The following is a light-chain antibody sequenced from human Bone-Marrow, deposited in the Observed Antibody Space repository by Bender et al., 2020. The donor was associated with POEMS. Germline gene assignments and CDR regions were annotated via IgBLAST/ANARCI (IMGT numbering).Light chain of an antibody. CDR1: SSDVDFYNY. CDR2: EVS. CDR3: SSYAGSNNYV. V-gene: IGLV2-8*01. Sequence: QSALTQPPSASGSPGQSVTISCTGTSSDVDFYNYVSWYQQYPGKTPKLMIYEVSKRPSGVPDRFSGSKSGNTASLTVSGLQAEDEADYYCSSYAGSNNYVFGSGTKVTVL. J-gene: IGLJ1*01.